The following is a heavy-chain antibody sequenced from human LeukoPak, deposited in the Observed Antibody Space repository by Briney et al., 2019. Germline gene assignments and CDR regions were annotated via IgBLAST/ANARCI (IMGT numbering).Heavy chain of an antibody. CDR3: ARGYCSGGSCYVRRGMDV. V-gene: IGHV4-34*01. Sequence: TSETLSPTCAVYGGSFSGYYWSWIRQPPGKGLEWIGEINHSGSTNYNPSLKSRVTISVDTSKNQFSLKLSSVTAADTAVYYCARGYCSGGSCYVRRGMDVWGQGTTVTVSS. J-gene: IGHJ6*02. CDR1: GGSFSGYY. D-gene: IGHD2-15*01. CDR2: INHSGST.